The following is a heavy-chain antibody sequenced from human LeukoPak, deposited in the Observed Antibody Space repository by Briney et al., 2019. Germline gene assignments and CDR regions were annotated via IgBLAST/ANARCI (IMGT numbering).Heavy chain of an antibody. CDR2: VYTSGST. CDR1: GGSIISSY. V-gene: IGHV4-4*07. J-gene: IGHJ6*02. Sequence: SETLSLTCTVSGGSIISSYWSWIRQSAGKGLEWIGCVYTSGSTNYNPSLRGRVTMSVDTSKNQFSLKLSSVTAADTAVYYCARGHYGMDVWGQGTTVTVSS. CDR3: ARGHYGMDV.